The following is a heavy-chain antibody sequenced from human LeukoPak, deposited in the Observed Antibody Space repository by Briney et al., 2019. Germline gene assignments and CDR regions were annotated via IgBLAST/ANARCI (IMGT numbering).Heavy chain of an antibody. V-gene: IGHV3-53*01. CDR1: GFTVSSNY. D-gene: IGHD6-19*01. J-gene: IGHJ4*02. CDR2: IYSGGGT. CDR3: ARNSVAGTGNY. Sequence: GGSLRLSCAASGFTVSSNYMSWVRQAPGKGLEWVSVIYSGGGTYYADSVKGRFTISRDNSKNTVYLQMNSLRPEDTAVYYCARNSVAGTGNYWGQGTLVTVSS.